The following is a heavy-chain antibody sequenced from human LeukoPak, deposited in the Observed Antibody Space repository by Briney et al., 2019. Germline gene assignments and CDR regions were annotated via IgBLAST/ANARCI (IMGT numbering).Heavy chain of an antibody. CDR1: GYTLTELS. J-gene: IGHJ6*02. V-gene: IGHV1-24*01. D-gene: IGHD5-12*01. CDR2: FDPEDGET. Sequence: ASVKVSCKVSGYTLTELSMHWVRQAPGKGLEWMGGFDPEDGETIYAQKFQGRVTMTEDTSTDTAYMELSSLRSEDTAVYYCATAAPDKVATVYYYYYGMDVWGQGTTVTVSS. CDR3: ATAAPDKVATVYYYYYGMDV.